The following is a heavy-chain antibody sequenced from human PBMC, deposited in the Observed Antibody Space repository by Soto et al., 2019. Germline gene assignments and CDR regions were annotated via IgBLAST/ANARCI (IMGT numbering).Heavy chain of an antibody. CDR1: GGSMSPYY. CDR3: DSSGYTRCFDY. J-gene: IGHJ4*02. D-gene: IGHD3-22*01. CDR2: IYYTGST. V-gene: IGHV4-59*01. Sequence: SETLSLTCSVSGGSMSPYYWSWIRQAPGKGLEWIGYIYYTGSTNYNPSLESRVTISVDTSKNQFSLKLSSLTAADTAVYYPDSSGYTRCFDYWGQGTLVTVSS.